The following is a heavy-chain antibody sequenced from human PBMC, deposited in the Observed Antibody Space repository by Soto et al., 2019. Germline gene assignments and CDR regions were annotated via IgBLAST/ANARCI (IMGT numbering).Heavy chain of an antibody. CDR1: GFTFSDYY. CDR3: ARSDSGSLFDY. J-gene: IGHJ4*02. D-gene: IGHD1-26*01. CDR2: ISSSSSYT. Sequence: GGSLRLSCAASGFTFSDYYMSWIRQAPGKGLEWVSYISSSSSYTNYADSVKGRFTISRDNAKNSLYLQMNSLRAEDTAVYYCARSDSGSLFDYWGQGTLVTVSS. V-gene: IGHV3-11*06.